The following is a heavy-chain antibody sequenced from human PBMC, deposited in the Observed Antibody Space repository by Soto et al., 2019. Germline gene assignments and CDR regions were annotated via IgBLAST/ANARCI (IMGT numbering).Heavy chain of an antibody. CDR3: ARTYYYGSGSAH. CDR1: GGTFSSYA. V-gene: IGHV1-69*12. CDR2: IIPIFGTA. J-gene: IGHJ4*02. D-gene: IGHD3-10*01. Sequence: QVQLVQSGAEVKKPGSSVKVSCKASGGTFSSYAISWVRQAPGQGLEWMGGIIPIFGTANYAQKFQGRVTIXAXVSTSTAYMELSSLRSEDTAVYYCARTYYYGSGSAHWGQGTLVTVSS.